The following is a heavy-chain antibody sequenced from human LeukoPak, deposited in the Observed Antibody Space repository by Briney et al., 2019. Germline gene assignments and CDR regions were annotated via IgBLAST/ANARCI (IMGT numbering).Heavy chain of an antibody. J-gene: IGHJ6*03. CDR1: GGSFSDYY. D-gene: IGHD3-10*01. Sequence: SETLSLTCEVYGGSFSDYYWTWIRQPPGKGLEWIGEINHRGSTNYNPSLKSPVTISLDTSKNQFSLRLTSVTAADTAVYYCARGFFTMVRGVIISYYYYMDVWGKGTTVTVSS. CDR2: INHRGST. CDR3: ARGFFTMVRGVIISYYYYMDV. V-gene: IGHV4-34*01.